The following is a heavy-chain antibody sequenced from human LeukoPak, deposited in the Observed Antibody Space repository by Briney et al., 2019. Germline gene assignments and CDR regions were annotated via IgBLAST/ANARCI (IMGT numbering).Heavy chain of an antibody. D-gene: IGHD3-22*01. CDR1: GFTFSSYW. CDR3: ARATYYYDSSGYRAVYYFDY. CDR2: INTDETIT. Sequence: GGSLRLSCAASGFTFSSYWMHWVRQAPGKGLVWVSRINTDETITTYADSVKGRFTISRDNAKNTLYLQMNSLGAEDTAVYYCARATYYYDSSGYRAVYYFDYWGQGTLVTVSS. V-gene: IGHV3-74*01. J-gene: IGHJ4*02.